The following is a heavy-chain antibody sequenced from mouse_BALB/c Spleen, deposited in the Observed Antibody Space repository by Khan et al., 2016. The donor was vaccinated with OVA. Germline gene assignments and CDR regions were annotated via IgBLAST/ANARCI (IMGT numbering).Heavy chain of an antibody. CDR3: AYSSLLYAMDY. CDR1: GFNIKDTY. Sequence: VRLQQSGAELMKPGASVRLSCTVSGFNIKDTYIHWVKQRPEQGLEWIGRIDPATGNSKYDPKFQGKATITADTSSNTAYLQLNSLTSEDTAVYYCAYSSLLYAMDYWGQGTSVTVSS. J-gene: IGHJ4*01. CDR2: IDPATGNS. D-gene: IGHD1-2*01. V-gene: IGHV14-3*02.